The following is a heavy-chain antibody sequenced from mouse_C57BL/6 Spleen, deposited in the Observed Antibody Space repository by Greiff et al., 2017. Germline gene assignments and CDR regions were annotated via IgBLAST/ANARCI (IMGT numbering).Heavy chain of an antibody. D-gene: IGHD2-4*01. V-gene: IGHV1-42*01. CDR2: INPSTGGT. CDR3: ARGKDYYDYDEGFAY. Sequence: VQLQQSGPELVKPGASVKISCKASGYSFTGYYMNWVKQSPEKSLEWIGEINPSTGGTTYNQKFKAKATLTVDKSSSTAYMQLKSLTSEDSAVYYCARGKDYYDYDEGFAYWGQGTLVTVSA. J-gene: IGHJ3*01. CDR1: GYSFTGYY.